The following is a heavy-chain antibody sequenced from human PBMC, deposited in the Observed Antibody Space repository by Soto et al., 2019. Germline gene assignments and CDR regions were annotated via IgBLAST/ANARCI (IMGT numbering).Heavy chain of an antibody. CDR1: GFSFSRYA. V-gene: IGHV3-30*04. CDR2: ISKDGSHK. D-gene: IGHD3-10*01. CDR3: ARSRSGAVADSFDF. J-gene: IGHJ4*02. Sequence: SLRLSCAASGFSFSRYAIHWVRQAPGKGLEWVAVISKDGSHKYYLESVKGRFTISRDNSKNILSLHMNSLTNEDTAVYYCARSRSGAVADSFDFWGQGTLVTVSS.